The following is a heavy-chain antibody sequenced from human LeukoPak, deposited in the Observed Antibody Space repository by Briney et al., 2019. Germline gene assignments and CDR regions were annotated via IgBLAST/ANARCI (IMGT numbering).Heavy chain of an antibody. D-gene: IGHD5-18*01. CDR3: ARDRGYSYGDIDY. J-gene: IGHJ4*02. CDR2: INWDGGST. V-gene: IGHV3-20*03. Sequence: WIRQPPGKGLEWVSGINWDGGSTGYADSVKGRFTIFRDNAKNSLYLQMNSLRAEDTAVYYCARDRGYSYGDIDYWGQGTLVTVSS.